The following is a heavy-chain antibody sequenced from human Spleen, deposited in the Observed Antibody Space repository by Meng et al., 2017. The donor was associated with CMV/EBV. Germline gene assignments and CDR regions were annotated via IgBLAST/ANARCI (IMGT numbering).Heavy chain of an antibody. CDR3: ARGDVSGTTEY. CDR2: INHSGST. J-gene: IGHJ4*02. D-gene: IGHD1-7*01. CDR1: GGSFSGYY. V-gene: IGHV4-34*01. Sequence: LSLPCVVYGGSFSGYYWGWIRQPPGKGLEWIGDINHSGSTNYNPSLKSRVTISVDTSKNQFSLKLSSVTAADTAVYYCARGDVSGTTEYWGQGTLVTVSS.